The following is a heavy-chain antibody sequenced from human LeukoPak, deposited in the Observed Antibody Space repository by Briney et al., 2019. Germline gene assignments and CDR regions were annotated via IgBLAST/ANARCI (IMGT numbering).Heavy chain of an antibody. CDR3: ARDRYDSSGYYLGFYDY. Sequence: ASVKVSCKASGYTFTSYYMHWVRQAPGQGLEWMGIINPSGGSTSYAQKFQGRVTMTRGTSTSTVYMELSSLRSEDTAVYYCARDRYDSSGYYLGFYDYWGQGTLVTVSS. D-gene: IGHD3-22*01. J-gene: IGHJ4*02. CDR2: INPSGGST. V-gene: IGHV1-46*01. CDR1: GYTFTSYY.